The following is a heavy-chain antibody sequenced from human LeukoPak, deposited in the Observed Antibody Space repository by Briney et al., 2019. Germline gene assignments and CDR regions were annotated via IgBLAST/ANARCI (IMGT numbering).Heavy chain of an antibody. D-gene: IGHD3-10*01. CDR1: GFTFSSYA. J-gene: IGHJ4*02. Sequence: GGSLRLSCAASGFTFSSYAMSWLRQAPGKGLEWVSAISGSGGSTYYADSVKGRFTISRDNSKNTLYLQMNSLRAEDTAVYYCAKRDYGSGSYPFDYWGQGTLVTVSS. CDR3: AKRDYGSGSYPFDY. CDR2: ISGSGGST. V-gene: IGHV3-23*01.